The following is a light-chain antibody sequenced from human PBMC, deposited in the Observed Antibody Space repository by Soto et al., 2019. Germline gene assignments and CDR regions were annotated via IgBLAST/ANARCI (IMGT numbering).Light chain of an antibody. Sequence: QSALTQPASVSGSPGQSITISCTGTSSDVGGYNYVSWYEQHPGKAPKLMIYEVSNRPSGVSSRFSGSKSGISASLAISGLQSEDEADYSCAAWDDSLNGLVFGAGTKLTVL. CDR2: EVS. V-gene: IGLV2-14*01. J-gene: IGLJ1*01. CDR3: AAWDDSLNGLV. CDR1: SSDVGGYNY.